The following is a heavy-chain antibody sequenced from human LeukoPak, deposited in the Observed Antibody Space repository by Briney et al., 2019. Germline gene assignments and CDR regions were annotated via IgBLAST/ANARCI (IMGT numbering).Heavy chain of an antibody. Sequence: ASVKVSCKASGGTFSSYAISWVRQATGQGLEWMGWMNPNSGNTGYAQKFQGRVTMTRNTSISTAYMELSSLRSEDTAVYYCARSSITMVRDEETLWWWGNNYYYYYMDVWGKGTTVTISS. CDR1: GGTFSSYA. V-gene: IGHV1-8*02. J-gene: IGHJ6*03. D-gene: IGHD3-10*01. CDR2: MNPNSGNT. CDR3: ARSSITMVRDEETLWWWGNNYYYYYMDV.